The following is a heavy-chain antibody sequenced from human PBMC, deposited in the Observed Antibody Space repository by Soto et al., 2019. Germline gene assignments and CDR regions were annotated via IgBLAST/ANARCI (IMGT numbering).Heavy chain of an antibody. CDR2: INAGNGNT. D-gene: IGHD3-22*01. J-gene: IGHJ5*02. V-gene: IGHV1-3*01. Sequence: ASVKVSCKASGYTFTSYAMHWVRQAPGQRLEWMGWINAGNGNTKYSQKFQGRVTITRDTSASTAYMELSSLRSEDTAVYYCARDTNTVRFYDSSGYLNWFDPWGQGTLVTVSS. CDR3: ARDTNTVRFYDSSGYLNWFDP. CDR1: GYTFTSYA.